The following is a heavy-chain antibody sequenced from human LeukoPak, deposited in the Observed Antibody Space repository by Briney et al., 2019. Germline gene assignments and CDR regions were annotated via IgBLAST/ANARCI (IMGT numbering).Heavy chain of an antibody. Sequence: SETLSLTCTVSGGSISSDSYYWGWIRQPPGKGLEWIGSISYSGSTSYNPSLKSRGTMSVDTSRKQFSLKLSSVTAADTAVYYCGRQINTGSSGRGWVESWGQGTLVIVSS. J-gene: IGHJ4*02. D-gene: IGHD6-6*01. CDR2: ISYSGST. V-gene: IGHV4-39*01. CDR1: GGSISSDSYY. CDR3: GRQINTGSSGRGWVES.